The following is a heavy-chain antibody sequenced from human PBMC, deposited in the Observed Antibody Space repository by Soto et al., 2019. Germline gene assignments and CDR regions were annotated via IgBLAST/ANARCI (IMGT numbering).Heavy chain of an antibody. Sequence: SETLSLTCAFSGYSISSGYYWGWIRQPPGKGLEWIGSIYHSGSAYYNPSLKSRVTISVDTSKNEFSLKLSSVTAADTALYCYARTSRSMIVVDPAFEYWGQGTPVTVYS. J-gene: IGHJ4*02. CDR1: GYSISSGYY. V-gene: IGHV4-38-2*01. D-gene: IGHD3-22*01. CDR3: ARTSRSMIVVDPAFEY. CDR2: IYHSGSA.